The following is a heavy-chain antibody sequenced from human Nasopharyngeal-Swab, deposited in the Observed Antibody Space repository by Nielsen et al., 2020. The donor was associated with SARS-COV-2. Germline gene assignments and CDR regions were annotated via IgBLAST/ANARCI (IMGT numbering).Heavy chain of an antibody. CDR3: ARVPRYCSSTSCYAEPYYYYYGMDV. V-gene: IGHV1-2*02. J-gene: IGHJ6*02. Sequence: ASVKVSCKASGYTFTGYYMHWVRQAPGQGLEWMGWINPNSGGTNYAQKFQGRVTMTRDTSISTAYMELGRLRSDDTAVYYCARVPRYCSSTSCYAEPYYYYYGMDVWGQGTTVTVSS. CDR2: INPNSGGT. CDR1: GYTFTGYY. D-gene: IGHD2-2*01.